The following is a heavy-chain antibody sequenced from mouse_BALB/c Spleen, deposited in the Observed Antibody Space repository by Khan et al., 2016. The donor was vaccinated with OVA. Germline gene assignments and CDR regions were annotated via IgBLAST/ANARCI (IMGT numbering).Heavy chain of an antibody. CDR3: ATKSHANYVLDWYFDI. Sequence: QVQLKESGPGLVQPSQSLSITCTVSGFSLTTYGVHWVRQSPGRGLEWLGVIWRGGSTDYNAAFMSRLNITKDNSKSQAFFKMNSLQADDPPICSCATKSHANYVLDWYFDIWGAGTTVTVSS. V-gene: IGHV2-5*01. CDR2: IWRGGST. J-gene: IGHJ1*01. CDR1: GFSLTTYG. D-gene: IGHD2-1*01.